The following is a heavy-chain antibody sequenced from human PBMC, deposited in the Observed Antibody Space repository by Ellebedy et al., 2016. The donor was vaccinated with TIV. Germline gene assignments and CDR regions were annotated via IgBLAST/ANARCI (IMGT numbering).Heavy chain of an antibody. J-gene: IGHJ3*02. D-gene: IGHD4-17*01. CDR3: PTDGSYGDYFTPQHAFAI. V-gene: IGHV3-48*02. CDR2: ISGSSFST. CDR1: GFTFSRYS. Sequence: GGSLRLSCAASGFTFSRYSMNWVRQAPGKGLEWVSYISGSSFSTYYADSVKGRFSVSTDNAKNSLYLQIHRLGDEDKAVFYWPTDGSYGDYFTPQHAFAIWGQGTMVTVSS.